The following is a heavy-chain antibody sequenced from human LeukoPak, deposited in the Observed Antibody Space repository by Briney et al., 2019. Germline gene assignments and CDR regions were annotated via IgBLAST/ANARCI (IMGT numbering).Heavy chain of an antibody. V-gene: IGHV4-4*07. Sequence: SETLSLTCTVSGGSISSYYWSWTRQPAGKGLEWIGRIYTSGSTNYNPSLKSRVTMSVDTSKNQFSLKLSSVTAADTAVYYCARVVPAAYYYYMDVWGKGTTVTVSS. D-gene: IGHD2-2*01. CDR3: ARVVPAAYYYYMDV. J-gene: IGHJ6*03. CDR2: IYTSGST. CDR1: GGSISSYY.